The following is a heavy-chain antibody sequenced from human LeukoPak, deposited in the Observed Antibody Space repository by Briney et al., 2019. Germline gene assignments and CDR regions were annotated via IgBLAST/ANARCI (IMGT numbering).Heavy chain of an antibody. D-gene: IGHD2-2*02. V-gene: IGHV3-30*04. CDR2: ISYDGSNK. J-gene: IGHJ6*02. Sequence: GGSLRLSCAASGFTFSGSAMHWVRQAPGKGLEWVAVISYDGSNKYYADSVKGRFTISRDNSKNTLYLQMNSLRAEDTAVYYCARAHCSSTSCYINYYYGMDVWGQGTTVTVSS. CDR1: GFTFSGSA. CDR3: ARAHCSSTSCYINYYYGMDV.